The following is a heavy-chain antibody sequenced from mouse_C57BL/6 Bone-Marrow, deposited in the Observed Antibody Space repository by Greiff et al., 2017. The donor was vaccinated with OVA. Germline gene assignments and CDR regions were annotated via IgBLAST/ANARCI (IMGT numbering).Heavy chain of an antibody. J-gene: IGHJ4*01. CDR3: ARGIYYDYGYAMDY. CDR2: IYPRSGNT. Sequence: VQLQQSGAELARPGASVKLSCKASGYTFTSYGISWVKRRTGQGLEWIGEIYPRSGNTYYNEKFKGKATLTADKFSSRAYMELRSLTSEDSAVYFGARGIYYDYGYAMDYWGQGTSVTVSS. D-gene: IGHD2-4*01. CDR1: GYTFTSYG. V-gene: IGHV1-81*01.